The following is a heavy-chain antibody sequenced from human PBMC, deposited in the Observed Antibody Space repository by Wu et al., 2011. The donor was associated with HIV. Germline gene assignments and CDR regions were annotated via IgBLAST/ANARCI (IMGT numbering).Heavy chain of an antibody. J-gene: IGHJ6*03. CDR2: ISAYNGDT. D-gene: IGHD6-6*01. CDR3: ARRAVRGEAARPPMDV. CDR1: GYTFTSYG. Sequence: QVQLVQSGAEVKKPGASVKVSCKASGYTFTSYGISWVRQAPGQGLEWMGWISAYNGDTNYAQKLQGRVTMTTDTSTSTAYMELSSLRSEDTAVYYCARRAVRGEAARPPMDVWGKGDHGSPVSS. V-gene: IGHV1-18*01.